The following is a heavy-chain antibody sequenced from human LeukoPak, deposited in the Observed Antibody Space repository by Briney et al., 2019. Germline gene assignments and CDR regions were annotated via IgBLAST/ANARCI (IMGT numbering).Heavy chain of an antibody. CDR1: GFTFDDYG. Sequence: SGGSLRLSCAASGFTFDDYGISWVRQAPGKGLEWVSGINWNGGSTGYADSVKGRFTISRDNAKNSLYLQMNSLRAEDTALYYCARNGGITMIGYVDYWGQGTLVTVSS. J-gene: IGHJ4*02. CDR3: ARNGGITMIGYVDY. V-gene: IGHV3-20*04. CDR2: INWNGGST. D-gene: IGHD3-22*01.